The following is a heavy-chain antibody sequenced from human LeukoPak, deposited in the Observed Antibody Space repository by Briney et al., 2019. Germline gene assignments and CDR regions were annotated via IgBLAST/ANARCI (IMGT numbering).Heavy chain of an antibody. Sequence: GGSLRLSCAASGLTFSKYSMTWVRQAPGKGLEWVSFIDTSSTTMYYADSVKGRFTISRDNAKNSLYLQMNSLRAEDTAVYYCARPPSSGSYWGQGTLVTVSS. V-gene: IGHV3-48*04. J-gene: IGHJ4*02. D-gene: IGHD2-15*01. CDR2: IDTSSTTM. CDR1: GLTFSKYS. CDR3: ARPPSSGSY.